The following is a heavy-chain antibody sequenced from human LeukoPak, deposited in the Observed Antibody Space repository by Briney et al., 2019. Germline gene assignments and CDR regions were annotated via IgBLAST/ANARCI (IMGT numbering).Heavy chain of an antibody. V-gene: IGHV4-34*01. CDR3: ARGPGAAAGTAAY. CDR1: GGSFSGYY. J-gene: IGHJ4*02. CDR2: INHSGST. D-gene: IGHD6-13*01. Sequence: SETLSLTCAVYGGSFSGYYWSWIRQPPGKGLEWIGEINHSGSTNYNPSLKSRVTISVDTSKNQFSLKLSSATAADTAVYYCARGPGAAAGTAAYWGQGTLVTVSS.